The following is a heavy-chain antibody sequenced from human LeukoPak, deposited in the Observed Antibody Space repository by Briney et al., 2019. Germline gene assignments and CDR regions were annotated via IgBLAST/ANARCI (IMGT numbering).Heavy chain of an antibody. J-gene: IGHJ6*03. V-gene: IGHV3-66*01. CDR1: GFTVSSNY. Sequence: GGSLRLSCAASGFTVSSNYMSWVRQAPGKGLEWVSVIYSGGSTYYADSVKGRFTISRDNSKNTLYLQMNSLRAEDTAVYYCAKGKIAVAGEYYYYYYYMDVWGKGTTVTVSS. CDR2: IYSGGST. CDR3: AKGKIAVAGEYYYYYYYMDV. D-gene: IGHD6-19*01.